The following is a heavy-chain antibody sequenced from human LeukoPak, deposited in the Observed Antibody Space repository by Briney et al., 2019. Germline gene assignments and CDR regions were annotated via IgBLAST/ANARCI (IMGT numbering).Heavy chain of an antibody. CDR3: ARHSRGRWFDAFDI. J-gene: IGHJ3*02. CDR1: GGSISSYY. Sequence: SETLSLTCTVSGGSISSYYWSWIRQPAGKGVEWIGSIYYSGSTYYNPSLKSRVTISVDTSKNQFSLKLSSVTAADTAVYYCARHSRGRWFDAFDIWGQGTMVTVSS. V-gene: IGHV4-59*05. CDR2: IYYSGST. D-gene: IGHD3-9*01.